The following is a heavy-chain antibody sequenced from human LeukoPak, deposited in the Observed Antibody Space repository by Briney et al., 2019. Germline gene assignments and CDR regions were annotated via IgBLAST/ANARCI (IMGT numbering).Heavy chain of an antibody. V-gene: IGHV3-7*01. Sequence: GGSLRLSCAASGFTFSSYWMSWVRQAPGKGLEWVAHIKPDGSEQFYVDSVKGRLTISRDKAKNSLFLQMNSLRAEDTAFYYCARGDFNDSGDYVDAFDIWGQGTMVTVSS. CDR3: ARGDFNDSGDYVDAFDI. CDR1: GFTFSSYW. J-gene: IGHJ3*02. D-gene: IGHD4-17*01. CDR2: IKPDGSEQ.